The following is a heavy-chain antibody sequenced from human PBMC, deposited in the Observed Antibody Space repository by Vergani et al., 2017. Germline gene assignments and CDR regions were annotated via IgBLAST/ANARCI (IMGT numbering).Heavy chain of an antibody. D-gene: IGHD3-10*01. CDR3: GGAFDI. J-gene: IGHJ3*02. V-gene: IGHV3-43*02. Sequence: EVQLVESGGGVVQPGGSLRLSCAASGFTFDDYAMHWVRQAPGKGLEWVSLISGDGGSTYYADSVKGRFTISRDNSKNSLYLQMNSLRTEDTALYYCGGAFDIWGQGTMVTVSS. CDR2: ISGDGGST. CDR1: GFTFDDYA.